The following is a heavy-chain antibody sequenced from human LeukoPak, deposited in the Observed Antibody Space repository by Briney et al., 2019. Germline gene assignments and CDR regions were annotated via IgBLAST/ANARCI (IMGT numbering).Heavy chain of an antibody. J-gene: IGHJ6*02. Sequence: RGSLRLSCAASGFTLRSYAIPWVRQAPGKGLEGVEVISYDGSNKYYADSVKGRFTISRDNSKNTLYLQMNSLRAEDTAVYYCAREGGYCSSTSCHLGNGMDVWGQGTTVTVSS. CDR2: ISYDGSNK. CDR1: GFTLRSYA. CDR3: AREGGYCSSTSCHLGNGMDV. D-gene: IGHD2-2*01. V-gene: IGHV3-30*04.